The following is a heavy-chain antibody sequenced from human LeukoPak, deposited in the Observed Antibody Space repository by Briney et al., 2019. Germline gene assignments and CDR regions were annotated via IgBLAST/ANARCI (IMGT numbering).Heavy chain of an antibody. D-gene: IGHD3-22*01. CDR2: IRSSSSTI. Sequence: PGGSLRLSCAASGFTFSTYSMNWVRQAPGKGLEWVSYIRSSSSTIYYADSVKGRFTISRDNAKNSLYLQMNSLRAEDTAVYYCARQLTECGGYYFVAFDIWGQGTMVTVSS. V-gene: IGHV3-48*01. CDR1: GFTFSTYS. CDR3: ARQLTECGGYYFVAFDI. J-gene: IGHJ3*02.